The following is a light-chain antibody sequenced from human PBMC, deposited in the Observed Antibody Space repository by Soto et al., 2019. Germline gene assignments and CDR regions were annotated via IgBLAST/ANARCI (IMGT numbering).Light chain of an antibody. J-gene: IGLJ1*01. CDR2: DVN. CDR1: SSDVGRYNY. CDR3: SSFTASTTQV. Sequence: QSVLTQPASVSGSPGQSITISSTGTSSDVGRYNYVSWYQQHPGKAPKLMIYDVNTRPSGVSNRFSGSKSGNTASLTISGLQAEDEADYYCSSFTASTTQVFGPGTKLTVL. V-gene: IGLV2-14*03.